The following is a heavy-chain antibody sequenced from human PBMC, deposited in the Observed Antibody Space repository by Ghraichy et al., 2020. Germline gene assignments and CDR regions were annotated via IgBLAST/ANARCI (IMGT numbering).Heavy chain of an antibody. V-gene: IGHV4-34*01. CDR3: ARVITMINGYFQH. CDR2: INHSGST. J-gene: IGHJ1*01. Sequence: SETLSLTCAVYGGSFSGYYWSWIRQPPGKGLEWIGEINHSGSTNYNPSLKSRVTISVDTSKNQFSLKLSSVTAADTAVYYCARVITMINGYFQHWGQGTLVTVSS. CDR1: GGSFSGYY. D-gene: IGHD3-22*01.